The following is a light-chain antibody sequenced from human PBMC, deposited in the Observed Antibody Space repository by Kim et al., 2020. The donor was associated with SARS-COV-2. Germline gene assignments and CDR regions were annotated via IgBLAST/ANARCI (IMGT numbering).Light chain of an antibody. Sequence: RVTISCAGTSSNIGAGHDVPWYQQLPGTAPKILIYGNSYRPSGVPDRFSGSESGTSASLAISGLQAEDEADYYCQSFDISLSGYVFGTGTKVTVL. CDR1: SSNIGAGHD. J-gene: IGLJ1*01. V-gene: IGLV1-40*01. CDR3: QSFDISLSGYV. CDR2: GNS.